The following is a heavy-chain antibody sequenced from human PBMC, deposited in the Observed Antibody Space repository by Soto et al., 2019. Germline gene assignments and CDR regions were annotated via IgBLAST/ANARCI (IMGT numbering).Heavy chain of an antibody. J-gene: IGHJ4*02. CDR1: GFTLSDYA. V-gene: IGHV3-64D*06. D-gene: IGHD6-13*01. CDR3: VKCGDPQLVRYSFDY. CDR2: ISDNGDRI. Sequence: PGGSLRLSCSASGFTLSDYAMHWVRQAPGKGLEYVSGISDNGDRIYYAGSVKGRFTISRDNSKNTLYLQMSSLRVEDTAVYYCVKCGDPQLVRYSFDYWGQGTLVTVSS.